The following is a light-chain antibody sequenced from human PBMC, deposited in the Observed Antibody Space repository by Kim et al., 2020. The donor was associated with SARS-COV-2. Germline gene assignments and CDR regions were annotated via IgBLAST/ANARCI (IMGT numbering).Light chain of an antibody. CDR2: QDT. CDR1: KLGNKY. CDR3: QAWDSNIVV. V-gene: IGLV3-1*01. J-gene: IGLJ2*01. Sequence: SVSPGQTASVTCSGDKLGNKYTCWYQQKPGQSPVLVIYQDTKRPSGIPERFSGSNSENTATLTISGTQAMDEADYYCQAWDSNIVVFGGGTQLTVL.